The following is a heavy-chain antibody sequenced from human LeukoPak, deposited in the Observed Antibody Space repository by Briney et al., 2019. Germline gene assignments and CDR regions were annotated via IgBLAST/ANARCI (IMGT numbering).Heavy chain of an antibody. J-gene: IGHJ6*03. CDR1: GGTFTSYA. CDR3: ARDKSQRGYYYSMDV. V-gene: IGHV1-69*05. CDR2: IIPIFGTA. D-gene: IGHD6-25*01. Sequence: ASVKVSCKASGGTFTSYAISWVRQPPGQGLEWMGVIIPIFGTANYAQKFQGRVTITTDESTSTAYMELSGLRSEDTAVYYCARDKSQRGYYYSMDVWGKGTTVTVSS.